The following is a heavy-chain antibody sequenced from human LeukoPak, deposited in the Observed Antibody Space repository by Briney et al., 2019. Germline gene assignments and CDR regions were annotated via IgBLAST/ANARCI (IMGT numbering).Heavy chain of an antibody. J-gene: IGHJ6*02. CDR1: GGSISRYH. CDR2: IYDSGTPYSIVST. Sequence: PSGTLSLTCTGSGGSISRYHWNCIRQPPGKGLEWVGYIYDSGTPYSIVSTNYNPSLNSRVTISVDTSKNEFSLKLTSVTAADTAVYYCARVNSNGYEYYYGMDVWGQGTTVTVSS. V-gene: IGHV4-59*01. D-gene: IGHD6-19*01. CDR3: ARVNSNGYEYYYGMDV.